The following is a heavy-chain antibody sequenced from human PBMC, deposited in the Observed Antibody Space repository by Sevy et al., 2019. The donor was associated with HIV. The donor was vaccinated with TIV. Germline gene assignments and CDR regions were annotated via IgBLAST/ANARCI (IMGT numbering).Heavy chain of an antibody. J-gene: IGHJ6*02. V-gene: IGHV3-48*01. CDR3: ARNGGYADYGMDV. CDR2: MNSITSTI. Sequence: GGSLRLSCVGSGFTFSSYSMNWVRQAPGKGLEWLSYMNSITSTIYYADSVKGRFIISRDNAKNSVSLQMHSLRAEDTAVYYCARNGGYADYGMDVWGQGTTVTVSS. CDR1: GFTFSSYS. D-gene: IGHD2-2*01.